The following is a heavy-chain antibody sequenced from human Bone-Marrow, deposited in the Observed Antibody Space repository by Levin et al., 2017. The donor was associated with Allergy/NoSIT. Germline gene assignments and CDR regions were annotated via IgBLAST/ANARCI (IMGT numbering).Heavy chain of an antibody. CDR2: FNEDGSEK. V-gene: IGHV3-7*01. CDR3: ARGYDWRFDH. Sequence: GGSLRLSCVASGFPFSSYWVTWVRQAPGKGLEWVGNFNEDGSEKYYLDSVKGRFTISRDNAKNSRYLEMNSLRVDDTAMYYCARGYDWRFDHWGQGTLVTVSS. D-gene: IGHD1-20*01. J-gene: IGHJ4*02. CDR1: GFPFSSYW.